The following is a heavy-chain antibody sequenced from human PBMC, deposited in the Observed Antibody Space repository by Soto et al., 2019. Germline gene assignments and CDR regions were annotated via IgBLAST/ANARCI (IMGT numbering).Heavy chain of an antibody. J-gene: IGHJ5*02. CDR1: GFSVTANS. CDR2: MHSDVTT. D-gene: IGHD6-13*01. CDR3: ARQLSGSWYNWFDP. V-gene: IGHV3-53*01. Sequence: GSLRLSCAASGFSVTANSMSWVRQAPGKGLEWVSVMHSDVTTYYADSVKGRFIISRDNSKNTLYLQMSNLRGEDTARYFCARQLSGSWYNWFDPWGQGTLVTVSS.